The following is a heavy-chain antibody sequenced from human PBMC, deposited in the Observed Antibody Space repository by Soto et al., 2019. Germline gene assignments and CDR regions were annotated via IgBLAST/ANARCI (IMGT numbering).Heavy chain of an antibody. CDR2: IDYNGHS. Sequence: QVHLQESGPGLVKPSGTLSLTCDVSGASISSNWWSWVRQPPGKGLEWVGEIDYNGHSHYNPSLAGRATMSMDMSKNQISLRLTSVTAAATAVYYCARHISVPTTRGFDYWGQGALVPVSS. J-gene: IGHJ4*02. D-gene: IGHD4-17*01. CDR1: GASISSNW. V-gene: IGHV4-4*02. CDR3: ARHISVPTTRGFDY.